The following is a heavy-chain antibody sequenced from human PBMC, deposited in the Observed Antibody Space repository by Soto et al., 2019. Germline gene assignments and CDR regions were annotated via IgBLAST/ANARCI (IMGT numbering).Heavy chain of an antibody. J-gene: IGHJ6*02. CDR3: ARDEREYGSGIYYNDAPHYYGMDV. CDR1: GGTFSSYA. CDR2: IIPIFGTA. V-gene: IGHV1-69*13. D-gene: IGHD3-10*01. Sequence: SSVKVSCKASGGTFSSYAISWVRQAPGQGLEWMGGIIPIFGTANYAQKFQGRVTITADESTSTAYMELSSLRSEDTAVYYCARDEREYGSGIYYNDAPHYYGMDVWDQGTTVTVSS.